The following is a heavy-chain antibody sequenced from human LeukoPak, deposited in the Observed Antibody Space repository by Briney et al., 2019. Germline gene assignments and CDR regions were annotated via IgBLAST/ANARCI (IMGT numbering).Heavy chain of an antibody. CDR2: ISSDGSDK. V-gene: IGHV3-30*18. J-gene: IGHJ4*02. CDR1: GFTFSSYG. Sequence: PGGSLRLSCAASGFTFSSYGMHWVRQAAGKGLEWVAVISSDGSDKYYADSVKGRFTISRDNSKNTMYLQMNSLRDEDTAVYYCAKGSATTVVTIDYWGQGTLVTVSS. D-gene: IGHD4-23*01. CDR3: AKGSATTVVTIDY.